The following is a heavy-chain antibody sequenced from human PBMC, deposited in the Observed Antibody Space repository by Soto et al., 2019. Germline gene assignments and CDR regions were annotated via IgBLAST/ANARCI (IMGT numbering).Heavy chain of an antibody. CDR1: GYSFTSYW. CDR3: ARLDCSGGSCYSYYNRYSQSTPAPSLGAGGSSPSSNYY. CDR2: IYPGDSDT. J-gene: IGHJ6*01. Sequence: PGESLKISCKGSGYSFTSYWIGWVRQMPGKGLEWMGIIYPGDSDTRYSPSFQGQVTISADKSISTAYLQWSSLKASDTAMYYCARLDCSGGSCYSYYNRYSQSTPAPSLGAGGSSPSSNYY. V-gene: IGHV5-51*01. D-gene: IGHD2-15*01.